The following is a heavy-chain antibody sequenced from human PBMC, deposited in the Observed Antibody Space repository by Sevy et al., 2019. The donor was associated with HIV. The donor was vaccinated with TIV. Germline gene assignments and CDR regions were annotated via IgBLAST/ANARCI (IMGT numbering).Heavy chain of an antibody. V-gene: IGHV1-2*02. Sequence: ASVKVSCKASGYTFTSYYMHWVRQAPGQGLEWMGWINPNSGGTNYAQKFQGRVTMTRDTSISTAYMELSRLRSDDTAVYYCARDNYYDSSGPPDYWGQGTLVTVSS. J-gene: IGHJ4*02. CDR1: GYTFTSYY. CDR2: INPNSGGT. CDR3: ARDNYYDSSGPPDY. D-gene: IGHD3-22*01.